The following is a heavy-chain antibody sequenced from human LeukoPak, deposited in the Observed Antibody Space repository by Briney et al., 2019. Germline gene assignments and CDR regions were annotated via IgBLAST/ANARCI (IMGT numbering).Heavy chain of an antibody. Sequence: SETLSLTCTVSGASISSGGYYWSWIRQHPGKGLEWIGYIYYSGRTHYNPSLKSRVTMSVDMSENHISLRLTSVTAADTAVYYCAREGGPYRPLDYSGQGTLVTVSS. J-gene: IGHJ4*02. CDR2: IYYSGRT. CDR3: AREGGPYRPLDY. V-gene: IGHV4-31*03. CDR1: GASISSGGYY.